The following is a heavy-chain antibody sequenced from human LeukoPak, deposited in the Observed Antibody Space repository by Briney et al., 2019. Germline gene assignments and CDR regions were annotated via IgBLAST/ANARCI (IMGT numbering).Heavy chain of an antibody. CDR2: IYISGST. CDR3: ARAKYRRGYSYGLGYYYYYMDV. CDR1: GGSISSYY. J-gene: IGHJ6*03. V-gene: IGHV4-4*07. D-gene: IGHD5-18*01. Sequence: PSETLSLTCTVSGGSISSYYWSWIRQPAGKGLEWIGRIYISGSTNYNPSLKSRVTMSLDTSKNQFSLKLSSVTAADTAVYYCARAKYRRGYSYGLGYYYYYMDVWGKGTTVTVSS.